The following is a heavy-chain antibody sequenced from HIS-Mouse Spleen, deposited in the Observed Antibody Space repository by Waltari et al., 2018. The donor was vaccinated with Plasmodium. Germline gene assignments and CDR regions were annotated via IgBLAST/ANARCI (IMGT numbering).Heavy chain of an antibody. CDR2: IYYSGST. CDR3: ARDRITGTSYFDY. V-gene: IGHV4-39*07. CDR1: GGSISSSSYY. Sequence: QLQLQESGPGLVKPSETLSLTCTVSGGSISSSSYYWGWIRQPPGKGLEWIGSIYYSGSTDYNPYLKSRVTISVDTSKNQFSLKLSSVTAADTAVYYCARDRITGTSYFDYWGQGTLVTVSS. J-gene: IGHJ4*02. D-gene: IGHD1-7*01.